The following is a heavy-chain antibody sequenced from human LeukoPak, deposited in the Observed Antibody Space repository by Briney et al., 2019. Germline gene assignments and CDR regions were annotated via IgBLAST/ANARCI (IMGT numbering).Heavy chain of an antibody. CDR3: AIDPAYYYDRSGYPYYFDY. CDR2: ISSSGSYI. J-gene: IGHJ4*02. CDR1: GFTFSSYS. D-gene: IGHD3-22*01. Sequence: KPGGSLRLSCAASGFTFSSYSMNWVRPPPEKGLEWVSSISSSGSYIYYADSVKGRFTISRDNAKNSLYLKINSLRAEDTAVYYCAIDPAYYYDRSGYPYYFDYWGQGTLVTVSS. V-gene: IGHV3-21*01.